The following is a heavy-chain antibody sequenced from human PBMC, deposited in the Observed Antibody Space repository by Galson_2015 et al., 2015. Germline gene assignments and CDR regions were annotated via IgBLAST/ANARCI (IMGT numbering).Heavy chain of an antibody. J-gene: IGHJ5*02. CDR1: GFTFSQAW. CDR2: VKSKTDGGTT. CDR3: TTDVPYGSGSYYNVWFDP. Sequence: SLRLSCAASGFTFSQAWMSWVRQAPGKGLEWVGRVKSKTDGGTTDYAAPVKGRFTISRDDSKNTLYLQMNSLKTEDTAVYYCTTDVPYGSGSYYNVWFDPWGQGTLVTGSS. D-gene: IGHD3-10*01. V-gene: IGHV3-15*01.